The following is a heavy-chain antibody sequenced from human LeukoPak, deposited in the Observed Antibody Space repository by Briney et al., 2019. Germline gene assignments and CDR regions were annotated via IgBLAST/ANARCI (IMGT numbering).Heavy chain of an antibody. Sequence: GASVKVSCKASGYTFTSYYMHWVRQAPGQGLEWMGWMNPNSGNTGYAQKFQGRVTITRNTSISTAYMELSSLRSEDTAVYYCARSFPLYGALSSDYWGQGTLVTVSS. J-gene: IGHJ4*02. D-gene: IGHD4-17*01. CDR3: ARSFPLYGALSSDY. V-gene: IGHV1-8*03. CDR1: GYTFTSYY. CDR2: MNPNSGNT.